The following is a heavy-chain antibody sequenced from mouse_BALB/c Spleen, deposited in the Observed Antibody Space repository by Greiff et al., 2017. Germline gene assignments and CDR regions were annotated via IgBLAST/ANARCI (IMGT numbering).Heavy chain of an antibody. D-gene: IGHD2-2*01. J-gene: IGHJ1*01. CDR1: GYTFTSYV. V-gene: IGHV1-14*01. Sequence: VQLKQSGPELVKPGASVKMSCKASGYTFTSYVMHWVKQKPGQGLEWIGYINPYNDGTKYNEKFKGKATLTSDKSSSTAYMELSSLTSEDSAVYYCARYGYYGYFDVWGAGTTVTVSS. CDR3: ARYGYYGYFDV. CDR2: INPYNDGT.